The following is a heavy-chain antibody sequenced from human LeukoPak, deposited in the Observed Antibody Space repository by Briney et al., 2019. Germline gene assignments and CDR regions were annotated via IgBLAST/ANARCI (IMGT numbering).Heavy chain of an antibody. CDR2: IDSSGAYI. D-gene: IGHD2-15*01. J-gene: IGHJ4*02. Sequence: PGGSLRLSCAASGFTLSRYSMNWVRQTPGKGLEWVSSIDSSGAYIYYADSVKGRLTFSRDNAKNSLYPQMNSLRAEDTAVYYCARVGRDSQHLDYWGPGTLVTVSS. CDR3: ARVGRDSQHLDY. V-gene: IGHV3-21*01. CDR1: GFTLSRYS.